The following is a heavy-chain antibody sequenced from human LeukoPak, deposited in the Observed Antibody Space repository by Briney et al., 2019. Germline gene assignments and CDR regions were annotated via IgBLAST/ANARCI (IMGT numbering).Heavy chain of an antibody. Sequence: ASVKVSCKASGYTFTSYGISWVRKAPGPGLGWMGCMSVYNGNTNYAQKLQGRVTMTTDTSTSTAYMELRSLRSDDTAVYYCARGWGWLLHNWFDPWGQGTLVTVSS. CDR2: MSVYNGNT. V-gene: IGHV1-18*01. CDR1: GYTFTSYG. J-gene: IGHJ5*02. D-gene: IGHD3-22*01. CDR3: ARGWGWLLHNWFDP.